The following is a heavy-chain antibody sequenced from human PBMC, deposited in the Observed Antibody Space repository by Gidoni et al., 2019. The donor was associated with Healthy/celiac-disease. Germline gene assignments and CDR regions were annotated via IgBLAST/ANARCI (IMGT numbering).Heavy chain of an antibody. J-gene: IGHJ4*02. CDR1: GLPFSSYA. Sequence: EVPLLESGGGLVQPGGSLRLSCAGSGLPFSSYALSWVRQATGKGLEWVSAISGSGGSTYYADSVKGRFTISRDNSKNTLYLQMNSLRAEDTAVYYCAKGFIVVVTAIPQHGYWDWGQGTLVTVSS. D-gene: IGHD2-21*02. V-gene: IGHV3-23*01. CDR2: ISGSGGST. CDR3: AKGFIVVVTAIPQHGYWD.